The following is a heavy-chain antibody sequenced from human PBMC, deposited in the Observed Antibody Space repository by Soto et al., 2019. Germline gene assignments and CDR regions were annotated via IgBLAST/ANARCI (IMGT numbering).Heavy chain of an antibody. CDR1: GYTFTSYY. CDR2: ISAYNGNT. CDR3: ARSEAAAAPRPLDY. J-gene: IGHJ4*02. D-gene: IGHD6-13*01. V-gene: IGHV1-18*04. Sequence: ASVKVSCKASGYTFTSYYMHWVRQAPGQGLEWMGWISAYNGNTNYAQKLQGRVTMTTDTSTSTAYMELRSLRSDDTAVYYCARSEAAAAPRPLDYWGQGTLVTVS.